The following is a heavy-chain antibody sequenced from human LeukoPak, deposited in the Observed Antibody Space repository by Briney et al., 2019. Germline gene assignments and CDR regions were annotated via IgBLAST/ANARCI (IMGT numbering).Heavy chain of an antibody. CDR1: GYTFTGYY. CDR2: INPSGGST. Sequence: ASVKVSCKASGYTFTGYYMHWVRQAPGQGLGWMGWINPSGGSTSYAQKFQGRVTMTRDMSTSTVYMELSSLRSEDTAVYYCARSDCGGDREIDYWGQGTLVTVSS. CDR3: ARSDCGGDREIDY. D-gene: IGHD2-21*02. J-gene: IGHJ4*02. V-gene: IGHV1-46*01.